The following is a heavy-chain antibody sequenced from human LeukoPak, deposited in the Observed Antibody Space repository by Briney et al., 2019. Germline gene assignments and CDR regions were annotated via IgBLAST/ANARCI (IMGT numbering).Heavy chain of an antibody. J-gene: IGHJ4*02. CDR3: VRELPPVVQYYFDY. CDR2: IWYEGSNQ. CDR1: GFTFSDYV. V-gene: IGHV3-33*01. Sequence: GRSLRLSFAASGFTFSDYVMHWVRQAPGRGQERVAVIWYEGSNQYYEVSGKGRFTISRDNSRNTLYLQMNSLRAEDTAVYYCVRELPPVVQYYFDYWGPGTLVTVSS. D-gene: IGHD3-22*01.